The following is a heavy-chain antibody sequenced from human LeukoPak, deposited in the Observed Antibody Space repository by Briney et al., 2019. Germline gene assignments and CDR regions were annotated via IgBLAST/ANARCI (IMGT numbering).Heavy chain of an antibody. Sequence: SETLSLTCTVSGGSISSSSYYWGWIRQPPGKGLEWIGSIYYSGSTYYNPSLKSRVTISVDTSKNQFSLKLSSVTAADTAVYYCARLESEDDYVDYWGQGTLVTVSS. V-gene: IGHV4-39*01. J-gene: IGHJ4*02. CDR3: ARLESEDDYVDY. CDR2: IYYSGST. CDR1: GGSISSSSYY. D-gene: IGHD3-3*01.